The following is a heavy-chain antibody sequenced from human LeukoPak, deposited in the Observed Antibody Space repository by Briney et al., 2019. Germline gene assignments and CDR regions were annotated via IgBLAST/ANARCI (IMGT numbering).Heavy chain of an antibody. CDR2: INPNSGDT. Sequence: ASVKVSCKASGYTFTGYYMHWVRQAPGRGLEWMGWINPNSGDTNYAQKFQGRVTMTRDTSISTAYMELSRLRSDDTAVYYCARDAYYYDSSGYYYRAYYYYMDVWGKGTTVTVSS. J-gene: IGHJ6*03. V-gene: IGHV1-2*02. CDR3: ARDAYYYDSSGYYYRAYYYYMDV. D-gene: IGHD3-22*01. CDR1: GYTFTGYY.